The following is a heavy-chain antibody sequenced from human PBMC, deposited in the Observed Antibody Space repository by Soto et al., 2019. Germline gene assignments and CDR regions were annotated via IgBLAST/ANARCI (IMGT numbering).Heavy chain of an antibody. CDR2: INHSGST. CDR1: GGSFSGYY. V-gene: IGHV4-34*01. CDR3: ARAGWEYCSSISCYVVYYYYYYYMDV. D-gene: IGHD2-2*01. J-gene: IGHJ6*03. Sequence: SETLSLTCAVYGGSFSGYYWSWIRQPPGKGLEWIGEINHSGSTNYNPSLKSRVTISVDTSKNQFSLKLSSVTAADTAVYYCARAGWEYCSSISCYVVYYYYYYYMDVWGKGTTVTVSS.